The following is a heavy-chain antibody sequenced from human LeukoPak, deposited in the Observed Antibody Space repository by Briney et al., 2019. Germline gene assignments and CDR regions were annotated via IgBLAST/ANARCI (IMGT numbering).Heavy chain of an antibody. D-gene: IGHD6-19*01. Sequence: PSETLSLTCAVYGGSFSGYYWSWIRQPPGKGLEWIGEINHSGSTNYNPSLKSRVTISVDTSKNQFSLKLSSVTAADTAVYYCASHSSGWDFDYWGQGTLVTASS. CDR3: ASHSSGWDFDY. J-gene: IGHJ4*02. CDR1: GGSFSGYY. V-gene: IGHV4-34*01. CDR2: INHSGST.